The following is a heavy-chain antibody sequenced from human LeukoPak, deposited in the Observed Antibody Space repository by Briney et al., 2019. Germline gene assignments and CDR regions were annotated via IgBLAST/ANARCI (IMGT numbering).Heavy chain of an antibody. CDR2: IIPIFGTA. V-gene: IGHV1-69*13. Sequence: SVKVSCKASGGTFSSHAISWVRQAPGQGLEWMGGIIPIFGTANYAQKFQGRVTITADESTSTAYMELSSLRSEDTAVYYCAREGPRVRDWGQGTLVTVSS. D-gene: IGHD2-21*01. CDR3: AREGPRVRD. CDR1: GGTFSSHA. J-gene: IGHJ4*02.